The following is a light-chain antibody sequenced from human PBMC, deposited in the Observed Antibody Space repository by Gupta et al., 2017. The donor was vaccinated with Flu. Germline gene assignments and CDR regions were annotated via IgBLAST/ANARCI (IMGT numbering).Light chain of an antibody. CDR3: QHRDSTPRT. CDR2: AAS. V-gene: IGKV1-39*01. CDR1: QSISSY. Sequence: DIQMTQSPSSLSASVGDRVTITCRASQSISSYLNWYQQKPGKAPKLLIYAASSLQSGVPSRFSGSGSGTDFTLTISSLQPQDFATYYCQHRDSTPRTFGQATKVEIK. J-gene: IGKJ1*01.